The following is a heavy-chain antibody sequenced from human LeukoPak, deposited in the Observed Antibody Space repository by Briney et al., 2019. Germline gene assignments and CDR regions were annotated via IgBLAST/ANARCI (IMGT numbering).Heavy chain of an antibody. CDR2: ISAYNGNT. V-gene: IGHV1-18*01. Sequence: ASVKVSCKASGYTFTSYGISWVRQAPGQGLEWMGWISAYNGNTNYAQKFQGRVTMTRNTSISTAYMELSSLRSEDTAVYYCAREKGDYDILTGAYYYYGMDVWGQGTTVTVSS. CDR1: GYTFTSYG. J-gene: IGHJ6*02. D-gene: IGHD3-9*01. CDR3: AREKGDYDILTGAYYYYGMDV.